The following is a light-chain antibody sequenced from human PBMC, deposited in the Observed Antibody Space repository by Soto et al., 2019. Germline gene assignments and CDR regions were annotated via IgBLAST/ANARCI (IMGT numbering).Light chain of an antibody. V-gene: IGLV2-14*01. CDR1: SSDVGGYNY. J-gene: IGLJ1*01. CDR2: DVS. CDR3: RSYTSSNTYV. Sequence: QSVLNQPASVSGSPGQSITISCTGTSSDVGGYNYVSWYQQHPGKAPKLMIYDVSNRPSGVSNRFSGSKSGNTASLTISGLQAEDEADYYCRSYTSSNTYVFGTGTKVTVL.